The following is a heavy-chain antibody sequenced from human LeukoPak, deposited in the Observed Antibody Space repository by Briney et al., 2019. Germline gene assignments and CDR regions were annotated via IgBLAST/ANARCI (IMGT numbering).Heavy chain of an antibody. V-gene: IGHV1-18*01. CDR1: GGTLSSYA. D-gene: IGHD6-13*01. CDR2: ISAYNGNT. J-gene: IGHJ5*02. CDR3: ARAWIAAAGDSPNWFDP. Sequence: ASVKVSCKASGGTLSSYAISWVRRAPGQGLEWMGWISAYNGNTNYAQKLQGRVTMTTDTSTSTAYMELRSLRSDDTAVYYCARAWIAAAGDSPNWFDPWGQGTLVTVSS.